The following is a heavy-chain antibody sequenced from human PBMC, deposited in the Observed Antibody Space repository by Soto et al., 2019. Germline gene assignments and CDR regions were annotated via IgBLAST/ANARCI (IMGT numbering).Heavy chain of an antibody. CDR1: GGSISSGGYY. CDR2: IYYSGST. D-gene: IGHD1-1*01. J-gene: IGHJ4*02. CDR3: ARVIRFGGWLQLG. V-gene: IGHV4-31*03. Sequence: SETLSLTCTVSGGSISSGGYYWSWIRQHPGKGLEWIGYIYYSGSTYYNPSLKSRVTISVDTSKNQFSLKLSSVTAADTAVYYCARVIRFGGWLQLGWGQGTLVTVSS.